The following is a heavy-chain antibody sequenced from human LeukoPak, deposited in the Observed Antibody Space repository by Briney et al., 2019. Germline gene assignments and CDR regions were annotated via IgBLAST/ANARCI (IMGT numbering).Heavy chain of an antibody. Sequence: GGSLRLSCAASGFSFSSYWMSWVRQVPGKGLQWVANIKQDGSEKYYVDSVKGRFTISRDNAKNSLYLQMNSLRVEDTAVYYRARSRLTLDYWGQGTLVTVSS. CDR2: IKQDGSEK. V-gene: IGHV3-7*01. J-gene: IGHJ4*02. CDR3: ARSRLTLDY. CDR1: GFSFSSYW. D-gene: IGHD2-15*01.